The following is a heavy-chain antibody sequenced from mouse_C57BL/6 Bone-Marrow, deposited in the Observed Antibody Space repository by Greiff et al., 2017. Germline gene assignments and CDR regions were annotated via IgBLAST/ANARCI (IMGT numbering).Heavy chain of an antibody. CDR1: GYTFTDYE. J-gene: IGHJ3*01. CDR3: TRAGYYGSSYG. V-gene: IGHV1-15*01. D-gene: IGHD1-1*01. CDR2: IDPETGGT. Sequence: VKLMESGAELVRPGASVTLSCKASGYTFTDYEMHWVKQTPVHGLEWIGAIDPETGGTAYNQKFKGKAILTADKSSSTAYMELRSLTSEDSAVYYCTRAGYYGSSYGWGQGTLVTVSA.